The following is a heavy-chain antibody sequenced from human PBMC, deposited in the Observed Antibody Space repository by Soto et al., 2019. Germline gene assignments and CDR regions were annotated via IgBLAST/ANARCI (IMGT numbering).Heavy chain of an antibody. CDR1: GFTFSSYW. Sequence: AGGSLRLSCAASGFTFSSYWMSWVRQAPGKGLEWVSSISSSSYIYYADSVKGRFTISRDNAKNSLYLQMNSLRAEDTAVYYCARAMMAGPFDPWGQGTLVTVSS. CDR2: ISSSSYI. CDR3: ARAMMAGPFDP. V-gene: IGHV3-21*01. J-gene: IGHJ5*02. D-gene: IGHD3-22*01.